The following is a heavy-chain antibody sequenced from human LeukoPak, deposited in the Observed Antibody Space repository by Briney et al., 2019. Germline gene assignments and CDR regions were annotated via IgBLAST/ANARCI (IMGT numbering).Heavy chain of an antibody. CDR1: GFTVSSNY. Sequence: GGSLRLSCAAFGFTVSSNYMSWVRQAPGKGLEWVSSISSSSSYIYYADSVKGRFTISRDNAKNSLYLQMNSLRAEDTAVYYCARVSGNYFWGQGTLVTVSS. CDR3: ARVSGNYF. CDR2: ISSSSSYI. J-gene: IGHJ4*02. D-gene: IGHD1-7*01. V-gene: IGHV3-21*01.